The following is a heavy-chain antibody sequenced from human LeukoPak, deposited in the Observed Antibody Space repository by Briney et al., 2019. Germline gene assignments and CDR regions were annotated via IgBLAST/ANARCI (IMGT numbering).Heavy chain of an antibody. V-gene: IGHV3-21*01. Sequence: GGSLRLSCAASGFTFSSYSMNWVCQAPGKGLEWVSSISSSSSYIYYADSVKGRFTISRDNAKNSLYLQMNSLRAEDTAVYYCARGVDTAMVIFDYWGQGTLVTVSS. J-gene: IGHJ4*02. CDR2: ISSSSSYI. CDR3: ARGVDTAMVIFDY. CDR1: GFTFSSYS. D-gene: IGHD5-18*01.